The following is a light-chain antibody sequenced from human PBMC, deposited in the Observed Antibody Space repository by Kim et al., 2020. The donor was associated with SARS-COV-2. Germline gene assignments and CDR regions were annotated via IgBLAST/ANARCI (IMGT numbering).Light chain of an antibody. CDR3: MQALQTPWT. CDR1: QSLLHSNGFIY. J-gene: IGKJ1*01. Sequence: DIVMTQSPLSLPVTPGEPASISCESSQSLLHSNGFIYLDWYLQKPGQAPQLLIYMGSNRASGVPDRFSGSGSGREFTLKISRVEAEDVGVYYCMQALQTPWTFGLGTKVDIK. CDR2: MGS. V-gene: IGKV2-28*01.